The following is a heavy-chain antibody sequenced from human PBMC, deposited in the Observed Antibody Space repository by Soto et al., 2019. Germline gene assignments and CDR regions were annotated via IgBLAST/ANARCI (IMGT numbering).Heavy chain of an antibody. CDR2: IKHSGST. CDR1: GGSIITSSYY. J-gene: IGHJ5*02. CDR3: ERALRNISMVQPSGFDP. Sequence: SKTLYLTWTVAGGSIITSSYYWGWIRKPPGMGLEWFREIKHSGSTNYNPYLNNGDTISVDTSKTQFSLKLSSVTAVDTAVYYCERALRNISMVQPSGFDPWGQGTLVTVSS. D-gene: IGHD3-10*01. V-gene: IGHV4-39*07.